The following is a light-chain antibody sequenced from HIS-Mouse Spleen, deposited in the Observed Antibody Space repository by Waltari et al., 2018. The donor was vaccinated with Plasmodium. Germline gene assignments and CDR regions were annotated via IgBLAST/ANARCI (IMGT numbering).Light chain of an antibody. CDR3: QAWDSSTVV. CDR2: DVS. V-gene: IGLV2-11*01. J-gene: IGLJ2*01. CDR1: RSAVGGYNY. Sequence: QSALTQPRSVSGSPGQSVTIPCTGTRSAVGGYNYVSWYQQHPGKAPKLMIYDVSKRPSGVPDRFSGSKSGNTASLTISGLQAEDEADYYCQAWDSSTVVFGGGTKLTVL.